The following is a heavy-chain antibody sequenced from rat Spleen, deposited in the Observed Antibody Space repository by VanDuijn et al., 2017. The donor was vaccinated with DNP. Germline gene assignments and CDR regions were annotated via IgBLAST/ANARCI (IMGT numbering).Heavy chain of an antibody. CDR2: ITYDGSKT. CDR3: ITFEGRNA. V-gene: IGHV5S10*01. D-gene: IGHD1-11*01. CDR1: GFTFSDYN. J-gene: IGHJ4*01. Sequence: EVQLVESGVGLVQPGRSLKVSCAASGFTFSDYNMAWVRQAPKKGLEWVATITYDGSKTYYRDSVKGRFTISRDNAKSTLYLQMDSLRSEDTATYYCITFEGRNAWGQGTSVTVSS.